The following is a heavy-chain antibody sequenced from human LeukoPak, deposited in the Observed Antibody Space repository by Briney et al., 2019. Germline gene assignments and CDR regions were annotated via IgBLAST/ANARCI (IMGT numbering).Heavy chain of an antibody. J-gene: IGHJ4*02. CDR2: ISAYNGNT. D-gene: IGHD3-22*01. CDR1: GYTFTSYG. Sequence: ASVKVSCKASGYTFTSYGISWVRQAPGQGLEWMGWISAYNGNTNYAQKFQGRVTITTDESTSTAYMELSSLRSEDTAVYYCARRYYYDSSGRFDYWGQGTLVTVSS. CDR3: ARRYYYDSSGRFDY. V-gene: IGHV1-18*01.